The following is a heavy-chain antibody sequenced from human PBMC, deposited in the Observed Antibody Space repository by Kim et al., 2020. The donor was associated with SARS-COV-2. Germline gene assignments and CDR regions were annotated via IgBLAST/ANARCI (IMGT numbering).Heavy chain of an antibody. V-gene: IGHV3-49*03. CDR1: GFTFGDYA. CDR3: TGYCSGGSCYSRGYYYYYYGMDV. CDR2: IRSKAYGGTT. J-gene: IGHJ6*02. Sequence: GGSLRLSCTASGFTFGDYAMSWFRQAPGKGLEWVGFIRSKAYGGTTEYAASVKGRFTISRDDSKSIAYLQMNSLKTEDTAVYYCTGYCSGGSCYSRGYYYYYYGMDVWGQGTTVTVSS. D-gene: IGHD2-15*01.